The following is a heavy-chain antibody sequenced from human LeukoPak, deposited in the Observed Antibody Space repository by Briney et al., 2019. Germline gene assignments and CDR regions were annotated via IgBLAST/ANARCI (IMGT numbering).Heavy chain of an antibody. Sequence: SETLSLTCTVSGGSISSYYWSWIRQPPGKGLEWIGYIYYSGSTNYNPSLKSRVTISVDTSKNQFSLKLSSVTAADTAVYYCARRRQWGYYFDYWGQGTLVTVSS. V-gene: IGHV4-59*08. CDR2: IYYSGST. CDR1: GGSISSYY. J-gene: IGHJ4*02. CDR3: ARRRQWGYYFDY. D-gene: IGHD6-19*01.